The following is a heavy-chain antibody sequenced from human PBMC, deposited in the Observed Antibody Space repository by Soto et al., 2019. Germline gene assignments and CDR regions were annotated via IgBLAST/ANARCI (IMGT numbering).Heavy chain of an antibody. CDR3: ARKLTGPYYFDY. D-gene: IGHD4-4*01. V-gene: IGHV1-3*01. CDR2: INAGNGNT. Sequence: ASVKVSCMASGYTFTTYAIQWVRQAPGQRLEWMGWINAGNGNTKYSQKFQGRVTITRGTSASTAYMELSSLRSEDTAVYYCARKLTGPYYFDYWGQGTLVTVSS. J-gene: IGHJ4*02. CDR1: GYTFTTYA.